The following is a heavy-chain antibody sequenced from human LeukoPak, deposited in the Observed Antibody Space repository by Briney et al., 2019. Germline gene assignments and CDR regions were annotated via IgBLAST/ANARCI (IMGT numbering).Heavy chain of an antibody. CDR3: ARQGYDFWSDYYFDY. Sequence: ASVKVSCKASGYTFTGYYMHWVRQAPGQGLEWMGWINPNSGGTNYAQKFQGRVTMTRDRSISKAYMELSRLRSDDTAVYYCARQGYDFWSDYYFDYWARGTLVTVSS. CDR2: INPNSGGT. D-gene: IGHD3-3*01. J-gene: IGHJ4*02. CDR1: GYTFTGYY. V-gene: IGHV1-2*02.